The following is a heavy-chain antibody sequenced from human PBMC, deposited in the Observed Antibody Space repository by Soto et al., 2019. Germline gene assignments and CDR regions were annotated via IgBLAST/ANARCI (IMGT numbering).Heavy chain of an antibody. CDR2: INHSGST. Sequence: SETLSLTCAVYGGSFSGYYWSWIRQPPGKGLEWIGEINHSGSTNYNPSLKSRVTISVDTSKNQFSLKLSSVTAADTAVYYCARLNCISPNCVPLDPCGQGTLVT. V-gene: IGHV4-34*01. D-gene: IGHD2-2*01. J-gene: IGHJ5*02. CDR1: GGSFSGYY. CDR3: ARLNCISPNCVPLDP.